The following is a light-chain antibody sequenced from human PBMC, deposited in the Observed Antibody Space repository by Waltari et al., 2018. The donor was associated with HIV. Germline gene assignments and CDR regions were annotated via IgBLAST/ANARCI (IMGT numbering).Light chain of an antibody. CDR2: DVN. Sequence: QSALTQPHSVSGSPGQSLTISCTGTSSYVDTFVSWYQQHPRKAPKVIIYDVNKRPSGVPDRFSGSKSCNTAFLTISGLQAEDEADYHCCSHAGNFIFAFGSGTKVTVL. CDR1: SSYVDTF. CDR3: CSHAGNFIFA. V-gene: IGLV2-11*01. J-gene: IGLJ1*01.